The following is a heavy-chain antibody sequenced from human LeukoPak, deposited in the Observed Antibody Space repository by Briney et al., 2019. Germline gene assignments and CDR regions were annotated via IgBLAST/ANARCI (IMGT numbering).Heavy chain of an antibody. D-gene: IGHD3-22*01. J-gene: IGHJ4*02. Sequence: SETLSLTCTVSGGSISSGRFYWSWIRQPAGKGLEWIGRIFTSGSTNYNPSLKSRVTISVDTSKNQFSLKLSSVTAADTAVYYCARGVYYDSSGYFDYWGQGTLVTVSS. V-gene: IGHV4-61*02. CDR2: IFTSGST. CDR1: GGSISSGRFY. CDR3: ARGVYYDSSGYFDY.